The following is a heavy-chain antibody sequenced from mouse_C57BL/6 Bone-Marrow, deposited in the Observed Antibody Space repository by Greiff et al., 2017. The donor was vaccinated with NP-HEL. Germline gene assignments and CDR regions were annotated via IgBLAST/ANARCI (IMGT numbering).Heavy chain of an antibody. CDR2: IYPGDGDT. CDR3: ARDYYGSRYWYFDV. J-gene: IGHJ1*03. D-gene: IGHD1-1*01. V-gene: IGHV1-82*01. CDR1: GYAFSSSW. Sequence: VQLQESGPELVKPGASVKISCKASGYAFSSSWMNWVKQRPGKGLEWIGRIYPGDGDTNYNGKFKGKATLTADKSSSTAYMQLSSLTSEDSAVYFCARDYYGSRYWYFDVWGTGTTVTVSS.